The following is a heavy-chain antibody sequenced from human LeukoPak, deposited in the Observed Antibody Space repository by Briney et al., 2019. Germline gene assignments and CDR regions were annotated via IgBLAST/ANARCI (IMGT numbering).Heavy chain of an antibody. D-gene: IGHD6-19*01. CDR1: GGSISIYY. Sequence: NPSETLSLTCTVSGGSISIYYWSWIRQPPGKGLEWIGYIYYSGSTNYNPSLKSRVTMSVDTSKNQFSLKLSSVTAADTAVYYCAREGEWLAYFDYWGQGTLVTVSS. CDR3: AREGEWLAYFDY. J-gene: IGHJ4*02. V-gene: IGHV4-59*12. CDR2: IYYSGST.